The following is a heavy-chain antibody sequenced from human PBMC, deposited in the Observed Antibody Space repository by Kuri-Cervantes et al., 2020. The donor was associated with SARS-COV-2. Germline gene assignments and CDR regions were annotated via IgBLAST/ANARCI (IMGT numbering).Heavy chain of an antibody. CDR3: AKGGYCSATLCFFRYYMDV. CDR2: IRYDGSNK. CDR1: GFTFSSYG. D-gene: IGHD2-15*01. J-gene: IGHJ6*03. V-gene: IGHV3-30*02. Sequence: LSLTCAASGFTFSSYGMHWVRQAPGKGLEWVAFIRYDGSNKYYADSVKGRFTISRDNSKNTLYLQMNSLRAEDTAMYYCAKGGYCSATLCFFRYYMDVWGKGTTVTVSS.